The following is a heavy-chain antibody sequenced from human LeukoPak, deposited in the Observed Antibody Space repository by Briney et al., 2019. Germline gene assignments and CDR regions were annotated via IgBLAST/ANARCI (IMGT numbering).Heavy chain of an antibody. D-gene: IGHD2/OR15-2a*01. CDR1: GASIKSYD. J-gene: IGHJ5*02. V-gene: IGHV4-59*01. CDR3: ARSSSSRFDP. CDR2: IFHSGTT. Sequence: SETLSLTCTVSGASIKSYDWSWIRQPPGKGVEWIAYIFHSGTTNYNPSLKSRVTISIDTSTNQVSLRLSSVTAADTALYYCARSSSSRFDPWGQGTLVTVSS.